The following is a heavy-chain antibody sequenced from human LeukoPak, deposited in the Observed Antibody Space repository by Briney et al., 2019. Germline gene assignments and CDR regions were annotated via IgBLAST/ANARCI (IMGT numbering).Heavy chain of an antibody. CDR2: INPNSGGT. V-gene: IGHV1-2*02. CDR3: ARDGDDNGDYVLGWFDP. CDR1: GYRFRDYY. J-gene: IGHJ5*02. Sequence: ASVKVSCKASGYRFRDYYMHWVRQAPGQGLEWMGWINPNSGGTMYAQKFQGRVAMTRDTSINTAYMELSRLTPDDTAVYYCARDGDDNGDYVLGWFDPWGQGTLVTVSS. D-gene: IGHD4-17*01.